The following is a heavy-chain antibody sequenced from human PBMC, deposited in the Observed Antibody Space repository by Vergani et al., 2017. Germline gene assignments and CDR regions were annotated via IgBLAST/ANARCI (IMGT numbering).Heavy chain of an antibody. V-gene: IGHV2-5*02. CDR3: SHRGPMEGDDGNLHDFDY. Sequence: QITLKESGPTLVKPTQTLTLTCTFLGFSLSTSGVGVGWIRQPPGKAREWLALIYWDDEKRYSPSLKRRVTITKDVSKNQLVLTITNMDPVDTATYYGSHRGPMEGDDGNLHDFDYWGQGTLVTVSS. CDR2: IYWDDEK. D-gene: IGHD4-17*01. CDR1: GFSLSTSGVG. J-gene: IGHJ4*02.